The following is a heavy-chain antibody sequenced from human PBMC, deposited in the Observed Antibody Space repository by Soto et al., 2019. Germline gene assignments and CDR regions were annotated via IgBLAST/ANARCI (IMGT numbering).Heavy chain of an antibody. Sequence: PGESLKISCKGSGYSFTSYWIGWVRQMPGKGLEWMGRIDPSDSYTNYSPSFQGHVTISADKSISTAYLQWSSLKASDTAMYYCARHTLGYCSSTSCYDGWFDPWSQGTLVTVSS. J-gene: IGHJ5*02. CDR3: ARHTLGYCSSTSCYDGWFDP. CDR1: GYSFTSYW. D-gene: IGHD2-2*01. CDR2: IDPSDSYT. V-gene: IGHV5-10-1*01.